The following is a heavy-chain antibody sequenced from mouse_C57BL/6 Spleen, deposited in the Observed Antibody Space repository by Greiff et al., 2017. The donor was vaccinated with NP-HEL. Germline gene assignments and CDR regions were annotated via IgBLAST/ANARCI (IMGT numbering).Heavy chain of an antibody. Sequence: VQLQQSGAELVRPGASVKLSCTASGFNIKDDYMHWVKQRPEQGLEWIGWIDPENGDTEYASKFQGKATITADTSSNTAYLQLSSLTSEDTAVYYCTTSLWLRREYYFDYWGQGTTLTVSS. V-gene: IGHV14-4*01. J-gene: IGHJ2*01. CDR2: IDPENGDT. CDR1: GFNIKDDY. D-gene: IGHD2-2*01. CDR3: TTSLWLRREYYFDY.